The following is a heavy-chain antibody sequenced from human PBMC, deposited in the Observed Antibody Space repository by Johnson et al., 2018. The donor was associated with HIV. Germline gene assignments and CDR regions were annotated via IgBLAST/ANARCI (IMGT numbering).Heavy chain of an antibody. V-gene: IGHV3-23*04. CDR3: AKGYYDSSDYYYVGNAFDI. CDR1: GFTFSSYA. D-gene: IGHD3-22*01. Sequence: EKLVESGGGVVQPGRSLRLSCAASGFTFSSYAMSWVRQAPGKGLQWVSSISGSGGSTYYTDSVKGRLTISRDNSKNTLYLQVNSLRAEDTAIYYCAKGYYDSSDYYYVGNAFDIWGQGTMVTVSS. CDR2: ISGSGGST. J-gene: IGHJ3*02.